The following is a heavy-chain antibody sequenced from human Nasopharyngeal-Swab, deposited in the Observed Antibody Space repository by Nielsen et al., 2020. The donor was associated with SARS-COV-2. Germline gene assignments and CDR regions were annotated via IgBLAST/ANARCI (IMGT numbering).Heavy chain of an antibody. CDR1: EFSVSSNY. V-gene: IGHV3-66*01. CDR3: ASSYYPGSWTSYGMDV. CDR2: LYSGGNA. D-gene: IGHD3-10*01. J-gene: IGHJ6*02. Sequence: GESLKIYCAASEFSVSSNYMNWVRQAPGKGLEWVLVLYSGGNAYYAVSVKGRFTTSRDNSKKMLYLQMNSLRDEYAAVYYCASSYYPGSWTSYGMDVMCHGTTVTVSS.